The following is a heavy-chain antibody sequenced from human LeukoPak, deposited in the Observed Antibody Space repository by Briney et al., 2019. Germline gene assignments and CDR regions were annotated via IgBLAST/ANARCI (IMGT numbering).Heavy chain of an antibody. V-gene: IGHV5-51*01. D-gene: IGHD2-2*02. CDR2: IYPGDSDT. J-gene: IGHJ5*02. Sequence: GESLKISCKGSGYSFTSYWIGWVRQMPGKGLEWMGLIYPGDSDTRYSPSFQGQVTISADKSISTAYLQWSSLKASDTAMYYCARQYCSSTSCSTDWFDPWGQGTLVTVSS. CDR1: GYSFTSYW. CDR3: ARQYCSSTSCSTDWFDP.